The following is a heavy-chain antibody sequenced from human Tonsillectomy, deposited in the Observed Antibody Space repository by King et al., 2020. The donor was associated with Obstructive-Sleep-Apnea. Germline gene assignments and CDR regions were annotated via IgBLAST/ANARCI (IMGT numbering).Heavy chain of an antibody. CDR3: ARGGRGSYYY. V-gene: IGHV4-34*01. D-gene: IGHD1-26*01. CDR2: ITHSGST. CDR1: GGSFSGYY. Sequence: VQLQQWGAGLLKPSETLSLTCAVYGGSFSGYYWSWIRQPPEKGLEWIGEITHSGSTSYNPSLKSRVTISVETSKNQYALKLTSVTAADTAVYYCARGGRGSYYYWGQGTLVTVSS. J-gene: IGHJ4*02.